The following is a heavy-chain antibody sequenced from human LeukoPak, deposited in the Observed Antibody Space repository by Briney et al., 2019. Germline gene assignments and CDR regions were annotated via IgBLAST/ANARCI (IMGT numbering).Heavy chain of an antibody. CDR1: GGSISSYY. J-gene: IGHJ6*02. V-gene: IGHV4-59*08. D-gene: IGHD6-13*01. CDR3: ARLPLAAAGRGYYYYYGMDV. Sequence: SETLSLTCAVSGGSISSYYWSWIRQPPGKGLEWIGYIYYSGSTNYNPSLKSRVTISVDTSKNQFSLKLSSVTAADTAMYYCARLPLAAAGRGYYYYYGMDVWGQGTTVTVSS. CDR2: IYYSGST.